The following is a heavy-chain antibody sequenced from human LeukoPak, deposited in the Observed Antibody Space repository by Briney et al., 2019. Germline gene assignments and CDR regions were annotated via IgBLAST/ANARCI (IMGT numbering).Heavy chain of an antibody. Sequence: GGSVRLSCAASGFTFSSYVMSWARQAPGKGLARVSAISGTGGSTFYADSVKGRFTISRDNSKNTLYLQMNSLRAEDTAVYYCAVIVIITHDAFDIWGQGTIVTVPS. D-gene: IGHD3-22*01. J-gene: IGHJ3*02. V-gene: IGHV3-23*01. CDR2: ISGTGGST. CDR1: GFTFSSYV. CDR3: AVIVIITHDAFDI.